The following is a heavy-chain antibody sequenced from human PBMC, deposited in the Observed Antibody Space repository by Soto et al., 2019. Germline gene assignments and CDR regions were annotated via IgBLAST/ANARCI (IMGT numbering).Heavy chain of an antibody. J-gene: IGHJ5*02. CDR3: AKGLYCSGGSCRVPYNWFDP. CDR1: GFTFSSYA. Sequence: GGSLRLSCAASGFTFSSYAMSWVRQAPGKGLEWVSAISGSGGSTYYADSVKGRFTISRDNSKNTLYLQMNSLRAEDTAVYYCAKGLYCSGGSCRVPYNWFDPWGQGTLVTVSS. CDR2: ISGSGGST. D-gene: IGHD2-15*01. V-gene: IGHV3-23*01.